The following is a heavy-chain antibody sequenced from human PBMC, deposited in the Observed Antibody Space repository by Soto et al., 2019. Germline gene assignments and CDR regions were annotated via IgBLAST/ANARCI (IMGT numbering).Heavy chain of an antibody. Sequence: ASVKVSCKASGYTFTSYDINWVRQATGQGLEWMGWMNPNSGNTGYAQKFQGRVTMTRNTSISTAYMELSSLRSEDTAVYYCARGQYGDYEGGDAFDIWGQGTMVTVSS. CDR1: GYTFTSYD. CDR2: MNPNSGNT. D-gene: IGHD4-17*01. J-gene: IGHJ3*02. V-gene: IGHV1-8*01. CDR3: ARGQYGDYEGGDAFDI.